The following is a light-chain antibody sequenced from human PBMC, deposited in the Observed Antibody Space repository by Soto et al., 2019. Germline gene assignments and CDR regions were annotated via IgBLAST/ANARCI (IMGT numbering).Light chain of an antibody. CDR2: GAS. Sequence: EILMTQSPATLSVSPGERATLSWRASQSVSSNLDWYQQKPGQAPRLLIYGASTRATGIPARLSGSGSGTELTITISSLKYEDFEVYYCQQYNNSPQTFGHGTRLEI. J-gene: IGKJ5*01. V-gene: IGKV3-15*01. CDR3: QQYNNSPQT. CDR1: QSVSSN.